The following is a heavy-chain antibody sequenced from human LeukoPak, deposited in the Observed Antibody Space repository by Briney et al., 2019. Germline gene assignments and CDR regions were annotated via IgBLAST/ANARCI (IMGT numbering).Heavy chain of an antibody. V-gene: IGHV3-11*01. CDR2: ISSSDTTM. CDR1: GFTFRDYD. CDR3: ATLLVVPAATPPARAHNSDY. D-gene: IGHD2-2*01. Sequence: PGGSLRLSCAASGFTFRDYDMTWIRQDPGKGLEWASYISSSDTTMYNADSVKGRFTISRDNAKNSLYLQMNSLRAEDTAVYYCATLLVVPAATPPARAHNSDYWGQGTLVTVSS. J-gene: IGHJ4*02.